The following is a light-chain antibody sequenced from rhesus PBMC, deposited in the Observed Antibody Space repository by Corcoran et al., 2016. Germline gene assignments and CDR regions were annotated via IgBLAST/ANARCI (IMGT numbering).Light chain of an antibody. V-gene: IGKV1-25*02. CDR2: AAS. CDR1: QDITND. J-gene: IGKJ1*01. CDR3: QHYYSVPWT. Sequence: DIQMTQSPSSLSASVGDRVTITCRASQDITNDLAWYQQKPGETPKLLIYAASDLQSGIPSRFSGSGSGTVFTLTISSLQSEDFATYYCQHYYSVPWTFGQGTKVEIK.